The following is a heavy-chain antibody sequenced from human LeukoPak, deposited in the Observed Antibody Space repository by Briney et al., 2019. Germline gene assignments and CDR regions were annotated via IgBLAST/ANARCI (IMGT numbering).Heavy chain of an antibody. CDR1: GFTFSSYW. V-gene: IGHV3-74*01. CDR3: ASSEIFGSFLDAFDI. D-gene: IGHD3-3*01. J-gene: IGHJ3*02. Sequence: PGGSLRLSYAASGFTFSSYWMHWVRQAPGKGLVWVSRINSDGSGTSYADSVRGRFTISRDNAKNTVYLQMNSLRAEDAAVYYCASSEIFGSFLDAFDIWGQGTMVTVSS. CDR2: INSDGSGT.